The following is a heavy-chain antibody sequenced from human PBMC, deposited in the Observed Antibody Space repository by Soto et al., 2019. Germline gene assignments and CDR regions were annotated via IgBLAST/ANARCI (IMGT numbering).Heavy chain of an antibody. V-gene: IGHV2-5*01. CDR2: IYWNDDK. CDR3: VDRVDSNSPVY. Sequence: SGPTLVNPTQTLTLTCTFSGFSLSTSGVGVGWIRQPPGKALEWLALIYWNDDKRYSPSLKSRLTITKDTSKNQVVLTMTNMDPVDTATYYCVDRVDSNSPVYWGQGTLVTVSS. CDR1: GFSLSTSGVG. J-gene: IGHJ4*02. D-gene: IGHD6-13*01.